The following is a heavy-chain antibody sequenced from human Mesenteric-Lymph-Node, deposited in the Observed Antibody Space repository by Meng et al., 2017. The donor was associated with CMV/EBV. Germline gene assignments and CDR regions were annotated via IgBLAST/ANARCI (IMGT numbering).Heavy chain of an antibody. CDR3: ARAVAGIRWANDY. CDR2: ISSSSSYI. CDR1: GFTISNYW. D-gene: IGHD6-19*01. Sequence: GGSLRLSCAASGFTISNYWMNWVRQAPGKGLEWVSSISSSSSYIYYADSVKGRFTISRDNAKNSLYLQMNSLRAEDTAVYYCARAVAGIRWANDYWGQGTLVTVSS. V-gene: IGHV3-21*01. J-gene: IGHJ4*02.